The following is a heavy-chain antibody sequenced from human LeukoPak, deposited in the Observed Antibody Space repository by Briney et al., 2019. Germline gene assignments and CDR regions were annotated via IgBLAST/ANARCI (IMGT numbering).Heavy chain of an antibody. CDR2: IKQDGSEK. CDR1: GFTFSSYW. J-gene: IGHJ6*03. Sequence: GGSLRLSCAASGFTFSSYWMSWVRQAPGKGLEWVANIKQDGSEKYYVDSVKGRFTISRDNAKNSLYLQMNSLRAEDTAVYYCARDFYCGSTSCYFYYYYYMDVWGKGTTVTVSS. D-gene: IGHD2-2*01. V-gene: IGHV3-7*01. CDR3: ARDFYCGSTSCYFYYYYYMDV.